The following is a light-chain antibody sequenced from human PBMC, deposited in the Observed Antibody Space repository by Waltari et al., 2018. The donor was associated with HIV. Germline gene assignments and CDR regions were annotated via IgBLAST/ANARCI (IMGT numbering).Light chain of an antibody. Sequence: QVVLTQSPSASASLGASVKLTCTLSSGHTNYAIAWHQQKPGKGPRYLMKVTSGGSQIKGDGIPDRFSGSSSGAERYLTISSLQSDDEADYYCHTWGPGIQVFGGGTKLTVL. CDR3: HTWGPGIQV. V-gene: IGLV4-69*01. J-gene: IGLJ2*01. CDR2: VTSGGSQ. CDR1: SGHTNYA.